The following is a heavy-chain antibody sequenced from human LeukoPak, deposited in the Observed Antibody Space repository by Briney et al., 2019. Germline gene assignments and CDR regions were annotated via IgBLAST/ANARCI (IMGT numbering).Heavy chain of an antibody. CDR2: IWYDGSNK. Sequence: QPGRSLRLSCAASGFTFSSYGMHWVRQAPGKGLEWVAVIWYDGSNKYYADSVKGRFTISRDNSKNALYLQMNSLRAEDTAVYYCARALGRELLIRWEYYYYGMDVWGQGTTVTVSS. J-gene: IGHJ6*02. CDR3: ARALGRELLIRWEYYYYGMDV. V-gene: IGHV3-33*01. CDR1: GFTFSSYG. D-gene: IGHD1-26*01.